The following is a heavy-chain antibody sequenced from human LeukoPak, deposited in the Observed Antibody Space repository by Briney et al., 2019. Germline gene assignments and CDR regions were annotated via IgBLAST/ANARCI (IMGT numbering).Heavy chain of an antibody. CDR2: IIPIFGTA. D-gene: IGHD1-26*01. V-gene: IGHV1-69*13. CDR1: GGAFSSYA. J-gene: IGHJ6*02. CDR3: ARDPIVGATGNYYYGMDV. Sequence: GASVKVSYKASGGAFSSYAISWVRQAPGQGLEWMGGIIPIFGTANYAQKFQGRVTITADESTSTAYMELSSLRSEDTAVYYCARDPIVGATGNYYYGMDVWGQGTTVTVSS.